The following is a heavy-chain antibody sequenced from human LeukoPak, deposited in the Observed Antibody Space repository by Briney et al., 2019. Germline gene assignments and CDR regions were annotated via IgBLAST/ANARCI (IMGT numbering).Heavy chain of an antibody. D-gene: IGHD1-26*01. Sequence: GASVKVSCKASGYTFTGYYMHWVRQAPGQGLEWMGWINPNSGGTNYAQKFQGRVTMTRDTSISTAYMELSSLRSEDTAVYYCAKAVGASYYFYYGMDVWGQGTTVTVSS. J-gene: IGHJ6*02. CDR3: AKAVGASYYFYYGMDV. CDR2: INPNSGGT. V-gene: IGHV1-2*02. CDR1: GYTFTGYY.